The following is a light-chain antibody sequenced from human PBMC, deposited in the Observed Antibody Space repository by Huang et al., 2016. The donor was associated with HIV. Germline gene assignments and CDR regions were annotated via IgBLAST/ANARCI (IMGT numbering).Light chain of an antibody. Sequence: EIVLTQSPATLSLSPGERATLSCRASQSVSSYLAWYHQKPGQAPRLLIYEASNRATGIPARFSGSGSGTDFARTISSLGPEDFAVYCCQQRSNWPLMFTFGQGTKLEIK. J-gene: IGKJ2*01. V-gene: IGKV3-11*01. CDR3: QQRSNWPLMFT. CDR1: QSVSSY. CDR2: EAS.